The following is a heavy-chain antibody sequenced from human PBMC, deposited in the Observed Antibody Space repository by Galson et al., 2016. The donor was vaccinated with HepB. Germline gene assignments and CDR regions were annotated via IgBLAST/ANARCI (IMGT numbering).Heavy chain of an antibody. CDR2: IKQDGSEK. V-gene: IGHV3-7*03. D-gene: IGHD5-18*01. Sequence: SLRLSCASSGFTFGGFWMSWVRQAPEKGLQWVATIKQDGSEKYYVDSVRGRFTISRDNPKSSLYVQMNGLRVEDTAVCYCVRSKSMSHRFLGLPRNQRGFNYGSLVFDLWGQGMLVTVSS. CDR3: VRSKSMSHRFLGLPRNQRGFNYGSLVFDL. CDR1: GFTFGGFW. J-gene: IGHJ5*02.